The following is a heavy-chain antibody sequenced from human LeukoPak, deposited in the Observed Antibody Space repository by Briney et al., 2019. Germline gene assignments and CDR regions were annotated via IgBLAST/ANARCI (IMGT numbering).Heavy chain of an antibody. CDR2: ISGSGGST. CDR3: ANPGIAAAGTTC. J-gene: IGHJ4*02. V-gene: IGHV3-23*01. D-gene: IGHD6-13*01. CDR1: GLTFSSYA. Sequence: GGSLRLSCAASGLTFSSYAMSWVRQAPGKGLEWVSAISGSGGSTYYADSVKGRFTISRDNSKNTLYLQMNSLRAEDTAVYYCANPGIAAAGTTCWGQGTLVTVSS.